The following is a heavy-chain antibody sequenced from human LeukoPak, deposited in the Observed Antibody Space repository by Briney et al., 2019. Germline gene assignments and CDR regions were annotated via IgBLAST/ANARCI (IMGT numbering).Heavy chain of an antibody. Sequence: PSETLSLTCTVSGGSISSYYWSWIRQPPGKGLEGIGYIFYSGSTNYNPSLKGRLTISLDTSKKQLSLKLSSVTAADTSVYYCARAKKGVAGLFDYWGQGTLVTVSS. CDR1: GGSISSYY. CDR2: IFYSGST. V-gene: IGHV4-59*01. J-gene: IGHJ4*02. D-gene: IGHD6-19*01. CDR3: ARAKKGVAGLFDY.